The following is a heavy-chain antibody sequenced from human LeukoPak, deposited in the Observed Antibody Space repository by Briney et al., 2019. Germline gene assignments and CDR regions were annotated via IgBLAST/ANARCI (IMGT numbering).Heavy chain of an antibody. Sequence: GGSLRLSCAASGFTVSSNYMSWVRQAPGKGLEWVANIKQDGSEKYFVDSVKGRFTISRDNANNSLYLQMNSLRAEDTAVYYCARDPYSSGWPDYFDYWGQGTLVTVSS. V-gene: IGHV3-7*01. J-gene: IGHJ4*02. CDR1: GFTVSSNY. D-gene: IGHD6-19*01. CDR2: IKQDGSEK. CDR3: ARDPYSSGWPDYFDY.